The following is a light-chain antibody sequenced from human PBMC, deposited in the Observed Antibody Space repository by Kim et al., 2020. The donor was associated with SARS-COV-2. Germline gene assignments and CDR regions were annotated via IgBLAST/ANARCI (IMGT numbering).Light chain of an antibody. J-gene: IGKJ5*01. CDR1: QSVRSY. Sequence: SPGESAPLSCRASQSVRSYLAWHQQKPGQAPRLLIYDVSNRATGIPARFSGSGSGRDFTLTISSLEPEDFAIYYCQQRYIWPPITFGQGTRLEIK. CDR2: DVS. CDR3: QQRYIWPPIT. V-gene: IGKV3-11*02.